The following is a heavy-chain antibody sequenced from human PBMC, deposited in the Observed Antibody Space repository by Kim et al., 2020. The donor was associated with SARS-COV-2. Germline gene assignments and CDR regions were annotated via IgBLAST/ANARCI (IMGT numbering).Heavy chain of an antibody. V-gene: IGHV5-51*01. CDR3: ARQQYYGSGSYYSKNWFDP. CDR2: IYPGDSDT. J-gene: IGHJ5*02. Sequence: GESLKISCKGSGYSFTSYWIGWVRQMPGKGLEWMGIIYPGDSDTRYSPSFQGQVTISADKSISTAYLQWSSLKASDTAMYYCARQQYYGSGSYYSKNWFDPWGQGTLVTVSS. CDR1: GYSFTSYW. D-gene: IGHD3-10*01.